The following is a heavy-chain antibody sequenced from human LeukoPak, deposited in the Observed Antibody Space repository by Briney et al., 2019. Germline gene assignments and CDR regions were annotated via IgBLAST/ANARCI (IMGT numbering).Heavy chain of an antibody. V-gene: IGHV3-30-3*02. CDR3: AKEIPWGEFDY. J-gene: IGHJ4*02. D-gene: IGHD7-27*01. CDR1: GFTFSSYA. Sequence: PGGSLRLSCAASGFTFSSYAMHWVRQAPGKGLEWVAVMSFDGTHIYYADSVKGRFTISRDNSKNTLYLQMNSLRAEDTAVYYCAKEIPWGEFDYWGQGTLVTVSS. CDR2: MSFDGTHI.